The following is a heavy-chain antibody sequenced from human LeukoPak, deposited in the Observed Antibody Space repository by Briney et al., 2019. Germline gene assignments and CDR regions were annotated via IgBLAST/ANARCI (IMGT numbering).Heavy chain of an antibody. CDR3: ARGSILGATGYD. J-gene: IGHJ4*02. V-gene: IGHV3-21*01. CDR1: GFDFHDAS. CDR2: ISGNSYWI. D-gene: IGHD1-26*01. Sequence: GSLRLSCATSGFDFHDASMAWVRPAPGKGLEWVSTISGNSYWIYYAGSVQGRFTISRDNARDSLYLQMDRLRAEDTAVYYCARGSILGATGYDWGQGTLVAVSS.